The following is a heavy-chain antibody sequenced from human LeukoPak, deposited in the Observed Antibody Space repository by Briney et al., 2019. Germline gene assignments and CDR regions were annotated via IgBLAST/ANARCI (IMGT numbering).Heavy chain of an antibody. Sequence: ASVKVSCKASGYTFTSYDINWVRQATGQGLEWMGWMNPNSGNTGYAQMFQGRVTMTRNTSISTAYMELSSLRSEDTAVYYCARVSTMDFDYWGQGTLVTVSS. D-gene: IGHD3-10*01. V-gene: IGHV1-8*01. CDR3: ARVSTMDFDY. CDR1: GYTFTSYD. J-gene: IGHJ4*02. CDR2: MNPNSGNT.